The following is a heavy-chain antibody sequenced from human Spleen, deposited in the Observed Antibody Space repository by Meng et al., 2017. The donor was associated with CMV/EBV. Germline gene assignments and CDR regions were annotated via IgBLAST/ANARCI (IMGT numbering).Heavy chain of an antibody. J-gene: IGHJ3*02. CDR2: ISSSSSYI. Sequence: TFSNESMNWVRQAPGKGLEWVSSISSSSSYIYYADSVKGRFTISRDNAKNSLYLQMNSLRAEDTAVYYCARDRDSSGYWGPSDAFDIWGQGTMVTVSS. D-gene: IGHD3-22*01. V-gene: IGHV3-21*01. CDR3: ARDRDSSGYWGPSDAFDI. CDR1: TFSNES.